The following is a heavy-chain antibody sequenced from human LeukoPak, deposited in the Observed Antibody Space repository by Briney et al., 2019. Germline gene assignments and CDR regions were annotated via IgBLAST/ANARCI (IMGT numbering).Heavy chain of an antibody. Sequence: SETLSLTCTVSGGSISSHYWSWIRQPPGKGLEWIGYIYYSGSTNYNPSLKIRVTISVDTSKNQFSLKLSSVTAADTAVFYCARSLIAAAGTSFDYWGQGTLVTVSS. CDR3: ARSLIAAAGTSFDY. J-gene: IGHJ4*02. D-gene: IGHD6-13*01. CDR1: GGSISSHY. CDR2: IYYSGST. V-gene: IGHV4-59*11.